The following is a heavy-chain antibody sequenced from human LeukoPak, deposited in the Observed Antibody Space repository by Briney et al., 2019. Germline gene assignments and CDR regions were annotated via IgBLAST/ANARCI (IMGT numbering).Heavy chain of an antibody. D-gene: IGHD6-19*01. CDR1: GYTFTSYG. V-gene: IGHV1-18*01. CDR2: ISAYNGNT. Sequence: ASVTVSCKASGYTFTSYGISWVRQAPGQGLEWMGWISAYNGNTNYAQKLQGRVTMTTDTSTSTAYMELRSLRSDDTAVYYCAKGKDSSGYYGMDVWGQGTTVTVSS. CDR3: AKGKDSSGYYGMDV. J-gene: IGHJ6*02.